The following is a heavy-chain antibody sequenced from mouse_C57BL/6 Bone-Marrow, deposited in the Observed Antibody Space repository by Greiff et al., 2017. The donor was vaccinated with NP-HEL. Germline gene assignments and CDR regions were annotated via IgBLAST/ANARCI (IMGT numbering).Heavy chain of an antibody. CDR1: GFSLTSYG. J-gene: IGHJ4*01. CDR2: IWSGGST. Sequence: QVQLKQSGPGLVQPSQSLSITCTASGFSLTSYGVHWVRQSPGKGLEWLGVIWSGGSTYYNAAFISRLSISKVNCKRHVFSKMNSRGSDGTAIYYCARDYDMDDRGQTTSVTV. CDR3: ARDYDMDD. V-gene: IGHV2-2*01.